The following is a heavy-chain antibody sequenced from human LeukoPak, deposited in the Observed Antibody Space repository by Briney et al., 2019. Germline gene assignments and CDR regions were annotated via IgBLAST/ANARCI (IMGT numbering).Heavy chain of an antibody. D-gene: IGHD2-15*01. CDR2: ISSSGSTI. CDR1: GFTFSVYY. CDR3: ARVPCSGGSCSKYYFDY. J-gene: IGHJ4*02. Sequence: PGGSLRLSCAASGFTFSVYYMSWIRQAPGKGLEWVSYISSSGSTIYYADSVKGRFTISRDNAKNSLYLQMNSLRAEDTAVYYCARVPCSGGSCSKYYFDYWGQGTLVTVSS. V-gene: IGHV3-11*01.